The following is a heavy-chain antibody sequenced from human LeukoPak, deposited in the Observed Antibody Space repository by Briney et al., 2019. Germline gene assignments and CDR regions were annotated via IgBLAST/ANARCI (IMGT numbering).Heavy chain of an antibody. CDR2: IYSGGST. V-gene: IGHV3-53*01. J-gene: IGHJ5*02. CDR1: GFTVSSNY. CDR3: ARASWRYCSSTSCYGNWFDP. Sequence: GGSLRLSCAASGFTVSSNYMSWVRQAPGKGLEWVSVIYSGGSTYYADSVKGRFTIFRDNSKNTVYLQMNSLRAEDTAVYYCARASWRYCSSTSCYGNWFDPWGQGTLVTVSS. D-gene: IGHD2-2*01.